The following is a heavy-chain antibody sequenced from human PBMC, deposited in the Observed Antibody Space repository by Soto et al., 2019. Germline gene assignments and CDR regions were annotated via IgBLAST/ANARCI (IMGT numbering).Heavy chain of an antibody. D-gene: IGHD5-12*01. CDR3: ARDRGYTGDDVAY. CDR1: GFTFSRYA. Sequence: EVQLVESGGGLVQPGGSLRLSCAASGFTFSRYAMNWVRQAPGKGLEWVSYINHDSGTIYYADSVKGRFTISRDNANNFLSLQMNSLRAEDTAVYYCARDRGYTGDDVAYWGQGTLVTVSS. V-gene: IGHV3-48*01. J-gene: IGHJ4*02. CDR2: INHDSGTI.